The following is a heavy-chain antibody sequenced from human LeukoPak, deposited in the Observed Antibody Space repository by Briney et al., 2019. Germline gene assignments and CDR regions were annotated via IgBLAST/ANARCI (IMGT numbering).Heavy chain of an antibody. D-gene: IGHD3-16*01. V-gene: IGHV3-21*01. J-gene: IGHJ3*02. Sequence: NPGGSLRLSCAASGFSFSSYSMNWVRQAPGGGQGWVSSISTSSSYIYDADSVKGRFTISRDNAKNSLYLQMNSLRAEDTAMYYCARALTGGVAFDIWGQGTMVTVSS. CDR1: GFSFSSYS. CDR2: ISTSSSYI. CDR3: ARALTGGVAFDI.